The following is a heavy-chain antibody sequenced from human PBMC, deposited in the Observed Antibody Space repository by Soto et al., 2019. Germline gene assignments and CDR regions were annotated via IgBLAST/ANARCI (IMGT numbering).Heavy chain of an antibody. Sequence: SETLSLTCTVSGGSISSSSYYWGWIRQPPGKGLEWIGSIYYGGSTYYNPSLKSRVTISVDTSKNQFSLKLSSVTAADTAVYYCARHWFGELLAYWGQGTLVTVSS. CDR1: GGSISSSSYY. D-gene: IGHD3-10*01. CDR2: IYYGGST. CDR3: ARHWFGELLAY. J-gene: IGHJ4*02. V-gene: IGHV4-39*01.